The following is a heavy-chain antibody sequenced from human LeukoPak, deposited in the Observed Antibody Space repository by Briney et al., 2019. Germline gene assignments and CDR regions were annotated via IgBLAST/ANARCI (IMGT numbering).Heavy chain of an antibody. CDR1: GGSISSGGYS. CDR3: ARDSGPVYYDSTGYYGDAFDI. V-gene: IGHV4-30-4*07. CDR2: IYYSGST. D-gene: IGHD3-22*01. Sequence: PSQTLSLTCSVSGGSISSGGYSWSWIRQPPGKGLEWIGYIYYSGSTYYSPSPKSRVSISIDTSKNQFSLKLSSVTAADTALYYCARDSGPVYYDSTGYYGDAFDIWGQGTMVTVSS. J-gene: IGHJ3*02.